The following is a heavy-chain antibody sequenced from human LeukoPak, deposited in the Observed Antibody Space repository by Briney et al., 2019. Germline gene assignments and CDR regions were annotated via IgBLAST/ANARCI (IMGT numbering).Heavy chain of an antibody. CDR1: GFTFSSYA. D-gene: IGHD6-13*01. J-gene: IGHJ4*02. CDR3: AKGAESGYSSSWYYFDY. Sequence: GGSLRLSCAASGFTFSSYAMSWVRQAPGKGLEWVSAISGSGGSTYYADSVKGRFTISRDNSKNTLYLQMNSLRAEDTAVYYCAKGAESGYSSSWYYFDYWGQGTLVTVSS. V-gene: IGHV3-23*01. CDR2: ISGSGGST.